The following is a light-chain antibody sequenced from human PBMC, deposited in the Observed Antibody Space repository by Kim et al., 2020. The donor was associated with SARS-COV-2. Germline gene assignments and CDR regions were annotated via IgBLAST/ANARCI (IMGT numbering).Light chain of an antibody. Sequence: AYVGDRVTISCRASEGISGALAWYQQKLGEGPKLLIYDASNLESGVPSRCSGSGSGTDFTLTISSLQPEDFATYYCQQFNNYPITFGQGTRLEIK. CDR2: DAS. J-gene: IGKJ5*01. V-gene: IGKV1D-13*01. CDR1: EGISGA. CDR3: QQFNNYPIT.